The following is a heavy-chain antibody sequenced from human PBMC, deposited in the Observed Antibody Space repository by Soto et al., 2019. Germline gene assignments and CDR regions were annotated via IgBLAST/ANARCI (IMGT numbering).Heavy chain of an antibody. J-gene: IGHJ4*02. CDR3: ARGYCSGGSCYSVTNYFDY. Sequence: ASVKVSCTASGGIFSSYAISWVRKAPGQGLEWMRGIIPIFGTANYAQKFQGRVTITADESTSTAYMELSSLRSEDTAVYYCARGYCSGGSCYSVTNYFDYWGQGTLVTDSS. CDR1: GGIFSSYA. CDR2: IIPIFGTA. V-gene: IGHV1-69*13. D-gene: IGHD2-15*01.